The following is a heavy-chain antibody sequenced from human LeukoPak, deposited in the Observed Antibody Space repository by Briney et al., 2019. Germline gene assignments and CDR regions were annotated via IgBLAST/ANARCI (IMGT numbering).Heavy chain of an antibody. J-gene: IGHJ4*02. V-gene: IGHV1-69*04. CDR3: ARDVGLGSGSSFDY. CDR2: IIPILGIA. Sequence: SVKVSCKASGGTFSSYAISWVRQAPGQGLEWMGRIIPILGIANYAQKFQGRVTITAGKSTSTAYMELSSLRSEDTAVYYCARDVGLGSGSSFDYWGQGTLVTVSS. CDR1: GGTFSSYA. D-gene: IGHD1-26*01.